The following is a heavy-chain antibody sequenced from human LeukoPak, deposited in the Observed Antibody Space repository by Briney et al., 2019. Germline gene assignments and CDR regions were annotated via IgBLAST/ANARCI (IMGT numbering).Heavy chain of an antibody. CDR1: GGSINNYY. V-gene: IGHV4-59*01. J-gene: IGHJ4*02. Sequence: SETLSLTCTVSGGSINNYYWSWLRQPPGKGLEWIGYIHYSGSTNYNFSLKSRVTISVDTSKSQFSLKLSSVTAADTAVYYCARGAGWYEYWGRGTLVTVSS. D-gene: IGHD6-19*01. CDR2: IHYSGST. CDR3: ARGAGWYEY.